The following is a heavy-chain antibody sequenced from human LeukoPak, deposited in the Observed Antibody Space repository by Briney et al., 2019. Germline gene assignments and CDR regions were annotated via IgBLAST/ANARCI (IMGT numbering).Heavy chain of an antibody. CDR3: AKDRGYDFWSVDY. V-gene: IGHV3-23*01. Sequence: GGALRLSCADSGFTFGSDAMGWVREAPGKGVERVSPINGSGGSTYYADSVKGRFTISRANSKNTLYLQMNILSAEATAVYYCAKDRGYDFWSVDYWGQGTLVTVSS. CDR1: GFTFGSDA. J-gene: IGHJ4*02. CDR2: INGSGGST. D-gene: IGHD3-3*01.